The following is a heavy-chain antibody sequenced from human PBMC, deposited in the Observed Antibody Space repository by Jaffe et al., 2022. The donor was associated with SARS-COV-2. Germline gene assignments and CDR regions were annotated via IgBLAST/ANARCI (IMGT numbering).Heavy chain of an antibody. V-gene: IGHV3-30-3*01. D-gene: IGHD1-26*01. J-gene: IGHJ3*02. CDR1: GFTFASHA. Sequence: QELLVESGGGVVQPGKSQRLSCATSGFTFASHAFHWVRQAPGKGLEWVAVISYTGNSDYYIDSVKGRFTISRDTSKNTVYLQMNSLRPEDTAVYYCVRDGEDTTQIRGTKNDAFDIWGQGTLVTVSS. CDR2: ISYTGNSD. CDR3: VRDGEDTTQIRGTKNDAFDI.